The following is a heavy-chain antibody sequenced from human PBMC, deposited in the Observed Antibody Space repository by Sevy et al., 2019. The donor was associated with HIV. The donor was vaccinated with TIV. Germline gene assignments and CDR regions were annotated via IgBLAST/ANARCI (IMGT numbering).Heavy chain of an antibody. Sequence: GGSLRLSCAASGFTFSNHGMHWVRQAPGKGLEWVAFIRYDGTNEYYADSVKGRFTISRDNSKNTLYLQMNSLRPEDTAVYYCARDRKVLLVVYAIPFDVFDIWGQGTMVTVSS. J-gene: IGHJ3*02. V-gene: IGHV3-30*02. CDR3: ARDRKVLLVVYAIPFDVFDI. CDR2: IRYDGTNE. CDR1: GFTFSNHG. D-gene: IGHD2-8*02.